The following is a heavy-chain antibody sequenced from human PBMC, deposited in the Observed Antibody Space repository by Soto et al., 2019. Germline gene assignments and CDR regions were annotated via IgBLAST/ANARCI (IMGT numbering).Heavy chain of an antibody. CDR3: ARAPLELWFGEPQNNWFDP. Sequence: PGGSLRLSCAASGFTFSSYSMNWVRQAPGKGLEWVSYISSSSSTIYYADSVKGRFTISRDNAKNSLYLQMNSLRDEDTAVYYCARAPLELWFGEPQNNWFDPWGQGTLVTVSS. V-gene: IGHV3-48*02. D-gene: IGHD3-10*01. CDR1: GFTFSSYS. J-gene: IGHJ5*02. CDR2: ISSSSSTI.